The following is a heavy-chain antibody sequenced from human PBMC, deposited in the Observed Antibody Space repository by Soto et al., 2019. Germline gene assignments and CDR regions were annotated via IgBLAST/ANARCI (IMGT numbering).Heavy chain of an antibody. CDR3: ARDSDSSGWYFDY. CDR1: GYTFTGYY. D-gene: IGHD6-19*01. CDR2: INPNSGGT. J-gene: IGHJ4*02. Sequence: QVPLVQSGAEVKKPGASVKVSCKASGYTFTGYYMHWVRQAPGQGLEWMGWINPNSGGTNYAQKFQGWVTMTRDTSISTAYMELSRLRSDDTAVYYCARDSDSSGWYFDYWGQGTLVTVSS. V-gene: IGHV1-2*04.